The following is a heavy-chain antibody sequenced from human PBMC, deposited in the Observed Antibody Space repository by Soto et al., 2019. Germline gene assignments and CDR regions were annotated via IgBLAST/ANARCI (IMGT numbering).Heavy chain of an antibody. V-gene: IGHV1-18*01. CDR1: GYAFTTYG. D-gene: IGHD1-26*01. CDR3: ASGRYGDY. CDR2: ISAHNGNT. J-gene: IGHJ4*02. Sequence: QVHLVQSGAEVKKPGASVKVSCKGSGYAFTTYGITWVRQAPGQGLEWMGWISAHNGNTNYAQKLQGRVTVTRDTSTSTAYMELRSLRSVDTDVYYCASGRYGDYWGQGALVTVSS.